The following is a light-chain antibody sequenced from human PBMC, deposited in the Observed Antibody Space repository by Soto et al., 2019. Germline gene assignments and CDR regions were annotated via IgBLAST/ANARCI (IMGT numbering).Light chain of an antibody. V-gene: IGLV1-40*01. Sequence: QSVLTQPPSVSGAPGQRVTISATGGSSNIGATYDVQWYQQLPGTAPKLLIYGNSNRPSGVPDRFSGSKSGTSASLAITGLQADDEADYYCQSYDSSLSAHYVFGTGTKLTVL. J-gene: IGLJ1*01. CDR2: GNS. CDR1: SSNIGATYD. CDR3: QSYDSSLSAHYV.